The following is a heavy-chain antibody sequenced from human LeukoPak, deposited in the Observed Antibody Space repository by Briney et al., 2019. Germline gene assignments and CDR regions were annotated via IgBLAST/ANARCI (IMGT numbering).Heavy chain of an antibody. CDR1: GFTFSSYS. Sequence: GGSLRLSCAASGFTFSSYSMNWVRQAPGKGLEWVSSISSSSSYIYYADSVKGRFTISRDNSKNTLYLQMNSLRAEDTAVYYCARDHSSSWTYYYYYYYGMDVWGQGTTVTVSS. J-gene: IGHJ6*02. CDR2: ISSSSSYI. D-gene: IGHD6-13*01. CDR3: ARDHSSSWTYYYYYYYGMDV. V-gene: IGHV3-21*01.